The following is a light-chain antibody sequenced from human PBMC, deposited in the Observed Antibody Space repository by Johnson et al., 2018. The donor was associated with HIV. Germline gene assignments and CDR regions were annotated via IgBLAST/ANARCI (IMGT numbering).Light chain of an antibody. V-gene: IGLV1-51*02. Sequence: QSVLTQPPSVSAAPGQKVTISCSGSSSNIGNNYVSWYQQLPGTAPKLLIYENNKLPSGIPDRFSGSKSGTSATLGITGLQTGDEADYYCGTWDNSLNTGGFFGTGTKVTVL. J-gene: IGLJ1*01. CDR1: SSNIGNNY. CDR2: ENN. CDR3: GTWDNSLNTGGF.